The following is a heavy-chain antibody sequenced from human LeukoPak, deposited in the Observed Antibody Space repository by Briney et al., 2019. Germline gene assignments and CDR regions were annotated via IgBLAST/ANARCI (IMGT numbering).Heavy chain of an antibody. J-gene: IGHJ6*03. D-gene: IGHD3-16*01. CDR3: ARARHWGLDYYYIDV. V-gene: IGHV1-69*13. CDR2: IIPIFGTA. Sequence: ASVKVSCKASGGTFSSYAISWVRQAPGQGLEWMGGIIPIFGTANYAQKFQGRVTITADESTSTAYMELSSLRSEDTAVYYCARARHWGLDYYYIDVWGKGTTVTVSS. CDR1: GGTFSSYA.